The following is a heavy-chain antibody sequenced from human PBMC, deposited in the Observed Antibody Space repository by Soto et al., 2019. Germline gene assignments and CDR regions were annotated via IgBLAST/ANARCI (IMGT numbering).Heavy chain of an antibody. CDR2: IKSKTDGGTA. D-gene: IGHD6-13*01. CDR1: GFTFSNAW. CDR3: TTHRQIAASDLDY. J-gene: IGHJ4*02. Sequence: EVQLVESGGGLVKPGGSLRLSCAASGFTFSNAWMSWVRQAPGKGLEWVGRIKSKTDGGTADYAAPVKGRFTISRDDSKNTLYLQMNSLKTEDTAVYYCTTHRQIAASDLDYWGQGTLVTVSS. V-gene: IGHV3-15*01.